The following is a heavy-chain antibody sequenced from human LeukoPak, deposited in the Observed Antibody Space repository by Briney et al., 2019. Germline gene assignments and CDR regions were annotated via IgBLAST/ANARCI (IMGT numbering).Heavy chain of an antibody. D-gene: IGHD6-13*01. CDR3: AKDKYSSSCFDY. Sequence: GGSLSLSCAASGFTFSSYAMSWVRQAPGKGLEWVSAISGSGGSTYYADSVKGRFTISRDNSKNTLYLQMNSLRAEDTAVYYCAKDKYSSSCFDYWGQGTLVTVSS. CDR2: ISGSGGST. J-gene: IGHJ4*02. V-gene: IGHV3-23*01. CDR1: GFTFSSYA.